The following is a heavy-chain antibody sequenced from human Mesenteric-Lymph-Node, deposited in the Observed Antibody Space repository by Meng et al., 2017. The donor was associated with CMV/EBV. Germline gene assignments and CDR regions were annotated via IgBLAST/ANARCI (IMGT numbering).Heavy chain of an antibody. CDR3: ARPESNYALAAAVPY. V-gene: IGHV3-30*04. CDR1: GFTFSSYA. J-gene: IGHJ4*02. Sequence: GESLKISCAASGFTFSSYAMHWVRQAPGKGLEWVAVIPYDGSNKYYADSVKGRFTISRDNSKNTLYLQMNSLRAEDTAVYYCARPESNYALAAAVPYWGQGTLVTVSS. D-gene: IGHD6-13*01. CDR2: IPYDGSNK.